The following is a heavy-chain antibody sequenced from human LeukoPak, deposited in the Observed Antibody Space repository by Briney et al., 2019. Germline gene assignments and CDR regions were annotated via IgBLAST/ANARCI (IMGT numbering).Heavy chain of an antibody. D-gene: IGHD6-25*01. Sequence: GGSLRLSCVASGFTFNVYWMSWVRQAPGKAPEWVAHIRQDGGEEYYVDSVKGRFTVSRDNAKNSIYLHMDSLRVEDTALYFCARDRQRGRLDPWGQGTRVTVAS. CDR3: ARDRQRGRLDP. CDR1: GFTFNVYW. J-gene: IGHJ5*02. V-gene: IGHV3-7*01. CDR2: IRQDGGEE.